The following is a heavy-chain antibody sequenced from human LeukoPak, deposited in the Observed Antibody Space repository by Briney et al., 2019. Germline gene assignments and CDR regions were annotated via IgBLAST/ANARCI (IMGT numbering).Heavy chain of an antibody. CDR1: GLTFTSYA. CDR3: AKAPWEYRSN. J-gene: IGHJ3*01. V-gene: IGHV3-23*01. CDR2: ITGDGVKT. Sequence: GGSLRLSCSASGLTFTSYAMNWVRQAPGKGLEWVSTITGDGVKTYYAESVKGRFTISRDNSKNALHLQMNSLRVEDTAVYYCAKAPWEYRSNWGQGTMVTVSS. D-gene: IGHD1-26*01.